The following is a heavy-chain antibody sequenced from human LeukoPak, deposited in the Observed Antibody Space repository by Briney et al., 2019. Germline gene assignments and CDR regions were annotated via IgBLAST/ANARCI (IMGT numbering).Heavy chain of an antibody. CDR3: ATYTQNFGAPGTDY. V-gene: IGHV3-66*01. CDR1: GFTVSSNY. J-gene: IGHJ4*02. Sequence: PGGSLRLSCAASGFTVSSNYMSWVRQAPGKGLEWVSVIYSGGSTYYADSVKGRFTISRDNSKNTLYLQMTSLGAEDTAVYYCATYTQNFGAPGTDYWGQGTLVTVSS. D-gene: IGHD3-10*01. CDR2: IYSGGST.